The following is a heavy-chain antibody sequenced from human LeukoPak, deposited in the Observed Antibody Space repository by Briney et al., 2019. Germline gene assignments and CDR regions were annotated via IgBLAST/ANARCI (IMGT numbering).Heavy chain of an antibody. CDR2: ISWNSDSI. CDR1: GFTFDDYA. CDR3: AKAPYYYDSSGFSNFDY. D-gene: IGHD3-22*01. V-gene: IGHV3-9*01. Sequence: GRSLRLSCAASGFTFDDYAMHWVRQTPGKGLEWVSGISWNSDSIGYADSVKGRFTISRDNAKNSLYLQMNSLRAEDTALYYCAKAPYYYDSSGFSNFDYWGQGTLVTVSS. J-gene: IGHJ4*02.